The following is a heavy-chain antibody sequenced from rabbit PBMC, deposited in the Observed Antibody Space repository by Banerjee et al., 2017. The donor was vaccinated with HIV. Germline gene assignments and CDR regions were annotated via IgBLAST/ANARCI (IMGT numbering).Heavy chain of an antibody. D-gene: IGHD4-2*01. V-gene: IGHV1S43*01. CDR2: IYTDSDGT. CDR3: ARGGYGGDSGATGL. CDR1: GFSFSSSYY. J-gene: IGHJ4*01. Sequence: QEQLVESGGGLVKPGASLTLTCKASGFSFSSSYYMCWVRQAPGKGLELIACIYTDSDGTWYASWVNGRFTITRSTSLNTVTLQMTSLTAADTATYFCARGGYGGDSGATGLWGPGTLVTVS.